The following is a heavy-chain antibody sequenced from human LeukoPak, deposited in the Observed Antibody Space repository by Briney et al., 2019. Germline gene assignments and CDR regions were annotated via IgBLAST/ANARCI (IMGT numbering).Heavy chain of an antibody. CDR1: GYTFTSYG. Sequence: ASVKVSCKASGYTFTSYGISWVRQAPGQGLEWMGWISAYNGNTNYAQKLQGRVTMTTDTSTSTAYLELRSLRSDDTAVYSCARDPVTYDFWSGHHTCFVPWGQGTLVTVSS. D-gene: IGHD3-3*01. CDR3: ARDPVTYDFWSGHHTCFVP. V-gene: IGHV1-18*01. CDR2: ISAYNGNT. J-gene: IGHJ5*02.